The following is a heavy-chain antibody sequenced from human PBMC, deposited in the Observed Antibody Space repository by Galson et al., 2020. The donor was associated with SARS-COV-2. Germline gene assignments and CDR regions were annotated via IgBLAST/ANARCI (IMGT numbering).Heavy chain of an antibody. J-gene: IGHJ4*02. D-gene: IGHD3-16*01. V-gene: IGHV4-39*07. CDR2: IYYSGST. CDR3: ATWISSAGAWGIDY. CDR1: GGSISNGNNY. Sequence: SETLSLTCTVSGGSISNGNNYWAWIRQPPGKGLEWIGNIYYSGSTSYNPPLKSRVTISVDRSKDQFSLKLSSVTAADTAMYYCATWISSAGAWGIDYWGQGTLVTVCS.